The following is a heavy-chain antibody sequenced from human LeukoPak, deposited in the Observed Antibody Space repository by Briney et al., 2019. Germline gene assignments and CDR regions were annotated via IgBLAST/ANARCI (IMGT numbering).Heavy chain of an antibody. CDR1: GFTFTDYL. CDR3: ARQAGSGFDY. Sequence: GGSLRLSCAVSGFTFTDYLFHWVRQAPGKGLEWVSRVKSDGGGINYGDSVKGRFTMSRDNAKNTLYLQMNSLRAEDTAVYYCARQAGSGFDYWGQGSLVTVSS. J-gene: IGHJ4*02. CDR2: VKSDGGGI. D-gene: IGHD3-10*01. V-gene: IGHV3-74*01.